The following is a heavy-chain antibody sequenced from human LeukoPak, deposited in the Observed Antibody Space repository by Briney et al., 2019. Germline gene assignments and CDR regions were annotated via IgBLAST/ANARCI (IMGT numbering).Heavy chain of an antibody. J-gene: IGHJ5*02. CDR1: GFTFSSYS. D-gene: IGHD2-15*01. CDR2: ISSSSYI. CDR3: ARELGYCSGGSCTVNWFDP. Sequence: GGSLRLSCAASGFTFSSYSMNWVRQAPGKGLEWVSSISSSSYIYYADSVKGRFTISRDNAKNSLYLQMNSLRAEDTAVYYCARELGYCSGGSCTVNWFDPWGQGTLVTVSS. V-gene: IGHV3-21*04.